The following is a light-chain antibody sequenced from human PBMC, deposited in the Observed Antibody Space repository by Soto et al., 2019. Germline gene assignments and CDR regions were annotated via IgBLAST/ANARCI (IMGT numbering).Light chain of an antibody. CDR2: KAS. J-gene: IGKJ3*01. CDR3: QQYNSYSST. V-gene: IGKV1-5*03. Sequence: DIQMTQSPSILSASVGDRVTITCRASQSISSWLAWYQQKPGKAPKLLIYKASSLESGVPSRFSGSGSGTEFTLTISSLQPDDFATYYCQQYNSYSSTFGPGTKVDIK. CDR1: QSISSW.